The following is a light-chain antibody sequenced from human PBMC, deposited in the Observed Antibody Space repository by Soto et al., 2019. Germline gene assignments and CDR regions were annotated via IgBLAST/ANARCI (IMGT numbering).Light chain of an antibody. CDR2: AVT. J-gene: IGLJ2*01. CDR3: SSYTNSGTLL. CDR1: TNDVGGYTY. V-gene: IGLV2-14*01. Sequence: QSALTQPASVSGSPGQSVTISCTGTTNDVGGYTYVSWHQQRPGKAPKLMIYAVTNRPSGVSNRFSGSKSGNTASLTISGLQVEDEADYYCSSYTNSGTLLFGGGTKLPVL.